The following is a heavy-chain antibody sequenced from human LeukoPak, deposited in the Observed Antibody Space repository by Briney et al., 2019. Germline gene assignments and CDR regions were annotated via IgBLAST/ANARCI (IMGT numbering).Heavy chain of an antibody. CDR3: ARDIPYCSGGSCYYYMDV. V-gene: IGHV4-4*07. Sequence: PSETLSLTCTVSGGSISSYYWSWMQQPAGKGLEWIGRIYTSGSTNYNPSLKSRVTMSVDTSKNQFSLKLSSVTAADTDVYYCARDIPYCSGGSCYYYMDVWGKGTTVTVSS. CDR1: GGSISSYY. CDR2: IYTSGST. D-gene: IGHD2-15*01. J-gene: IGHJ6*03.